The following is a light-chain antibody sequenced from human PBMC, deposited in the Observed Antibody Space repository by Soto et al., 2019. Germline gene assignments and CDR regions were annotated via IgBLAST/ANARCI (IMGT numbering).Light chain of an antibody. Sequence: AIRRTQSPSSLSASTGDRVTITCQASQGISSYLAWYQQKPGKAPKLLIYDASSLESGVPSRFSGRGSGTEFTLTISSLQPDDFATYYCQQYNSYWTFGQGTKVDIK. CDR1: QGISSY. CDR2: DAS. V-gene: IGKV1-8*01. J-gene: IGKJ1*01. CDR3: QQYNSYWT.